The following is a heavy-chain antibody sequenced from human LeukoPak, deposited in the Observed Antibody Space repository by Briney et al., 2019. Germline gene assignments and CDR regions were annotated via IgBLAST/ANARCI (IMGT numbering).Heavy chain of an antibody. CDR2: ISGNNGYT. V-gene: IGHV3-23*01. D-gene: IGHD3-22*01. CDR1: GFTFSSYG. J-gene: IGHJ4*02. CDR3: AKGNNYYDSSGHYDH. Sequence: GGSLRLSCAASGFTFSSYGMHWVRQAPGKGLEWVSFISGNNGYTFYADSVKGRFTISRDNSKNTLFLQMNSLRAEDTATYYCAKGNNYYDSSGHYDHWGQGALVTVSS.